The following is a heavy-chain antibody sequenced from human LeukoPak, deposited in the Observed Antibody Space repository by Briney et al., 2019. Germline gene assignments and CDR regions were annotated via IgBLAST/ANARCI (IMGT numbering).Heavy chain of an antibody. V-gene: IGHV3-48*03. CDR3: AGEYSSGWYRGDY. Sequence: GGSLRLSCAAPGFTFSSYEMNWVRQAPGKGLEWVSYISSSGSTIYYADSVKGRFTISRDNAKNSLYLQMNSLRAEDTAVYYCAGEYSSGWYRGDYWGQGTLVTVSS. CDR2: ISSSGSTI. D-gene: IGHD6-19*01. J-gene: IGHJ4*02. CDR1: GFTFSSYE.